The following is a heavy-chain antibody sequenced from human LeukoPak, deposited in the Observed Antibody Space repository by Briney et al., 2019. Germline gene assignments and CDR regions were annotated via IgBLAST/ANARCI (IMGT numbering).Heavy chain of an antibody. CDR1: GGSFSGYY. D-gene: IGHD3-10*01. V-gene: IGHV4-34*01. J-gene: IGHJ5*02. CDR3: ARAPRRVRGVIIGWFDP. Sequence: SETLSLTCAVYGGSFSGYYWSWIRQPPGKGLEWLGEINHSGSTNYNPSLKSRVTISVDTSKNQFSLKLSSVTAADTAVYYCARAPRRVRGVIIGWFDPWGQGTLVTVSS. CDR2: INHSGST.